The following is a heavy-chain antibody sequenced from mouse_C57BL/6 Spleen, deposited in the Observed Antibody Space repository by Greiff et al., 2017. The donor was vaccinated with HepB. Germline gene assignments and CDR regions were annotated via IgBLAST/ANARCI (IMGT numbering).Heavy chain of an antibody. Sequence: QVQLQQPGAELVRPGSSVKLSCKASGYTFTSYWMDWVQQRPGQGLEWIGNIYPSDSETHYNQKFKDKATLTVDKSSSKAYMQLSSLTSEDSAVYYCARSRYYDYDDYDYAMDDWGQGTTVTVSS. CDR3: ARSRYYDYDDYDYAMDD. CDR2: IYPSDSET. CDR1: GYTFTSYW. J-gene: IGHJ4*01. D-gene: IGHD2-4*01. V-gene: IGHV1-61*01.